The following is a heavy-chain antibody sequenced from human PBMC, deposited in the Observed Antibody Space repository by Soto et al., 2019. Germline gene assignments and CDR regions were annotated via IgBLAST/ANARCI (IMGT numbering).Heavy chain of an antibody. Sequence: PSETLSLTCTVSGGSISSGDYYWSWIRQPPGKGLEWIGFMYYSGSTYYNPSPKSRVTISGDTSKNQFSLKLSSVTAADTAVYYCASVQPSRSGASDIWGQGTMVTVSS. J-gene: IGHJ3*02. CDR2: MYYSGST. CDR1: GGSISSGDYY. D-gene: IGHD3-3*01. V-gene: IGHV4-30-4*01. CDR3: ASVQPSRSGASDI.